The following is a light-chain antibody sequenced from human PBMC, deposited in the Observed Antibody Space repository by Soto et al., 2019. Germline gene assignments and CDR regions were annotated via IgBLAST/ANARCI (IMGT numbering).Light chain of an antibody. J-gene: IGKJ5*01. CDR3: QQYNNWPIT. CDR2: GAS. CDR1: QSVGSN. Sequence: EIVLTQSPATLSLSPGEGATLSCRASQSVGSNLAWYQQKPGQAPRPLIYGASTRATGIPARFSGSGSGTEFTLTISSLQSEDFAVYYCQQYNNWPITFGQGTRLEIK. V-gene: IGKV3-15*01.